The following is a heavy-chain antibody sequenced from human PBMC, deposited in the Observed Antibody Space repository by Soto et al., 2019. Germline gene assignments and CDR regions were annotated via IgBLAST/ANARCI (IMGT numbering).Heavy chain of an antibody. Sequence: EVQLLESGGGLVQPGGSLRLSCAASGFTFSSYAMSWVRQAPGKGLEWVSAISGSGGSTYYADSVKGRFTISRDNSKNPQYRQMNSVRSEDTALYYCSGSPYYYYYDCMDVWGKGTTVTVSS. J-gene: IGHJ6*03. CDR3: SGSPYYYYYDCMDV. CDR2: ISGSGGST. CDR1: GFTFSSYA. V-gene: IGHV3-23*01.